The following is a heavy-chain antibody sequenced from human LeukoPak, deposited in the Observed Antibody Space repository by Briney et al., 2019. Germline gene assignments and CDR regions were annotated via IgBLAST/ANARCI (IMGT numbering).Heavy chain of an antibody. J-gene: IGHJ4*02. Sequence: SETLSLTCIVSGDSISSSSYSWGWIRQPPGKGLEWVGSLSNTGSTYHNPSLRSRLTISVDMSKNQFSLRLSSVTAADPAVYYWVKNHNKGRGNFLWGQETLFTASS. CDR1: GDSISSSSYS. D-gene: IGHD2-15*01. V-gene: IGHV4-39*01. CDR3: VKNHNKGRGNFL. CDR2: LSNTGST.